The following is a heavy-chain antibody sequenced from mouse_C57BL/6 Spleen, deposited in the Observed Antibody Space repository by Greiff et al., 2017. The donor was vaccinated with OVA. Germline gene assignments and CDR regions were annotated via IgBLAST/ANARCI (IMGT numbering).Heavy chain of an antibody. Sequence: VQLQQSGPELVKPGASVKISCKASGYSFTGYYMNWVKQSPEKSLEWIGEINPSTGGTTYNQKFKAKATLTVDKSSSTAYMQLKSLTSEYSAVYYCARDPPYWGQGTLVTVSA. J-gene: IGHJ3*01. CDR2: INPSTGGT. CDR3: ARDPPY. CDR1: GYSFTGYY. V-gene: IGHV1-42*01.